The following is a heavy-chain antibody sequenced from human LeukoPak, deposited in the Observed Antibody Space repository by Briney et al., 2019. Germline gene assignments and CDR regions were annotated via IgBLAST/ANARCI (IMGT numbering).Heavy chain of an antibody. CDR1: GYTFTGYY. CDR2: INPNSGGT. V-gene: IGHV1-2*02. J-gene: IGHJ3*02. Sequence: ASVKVSCKASGYTFTGYYMHWVRQAPGQGLEWMGWINPNSGGTNYAQKFQGRVTMTRDTSISTAYMELSRLRSDDTAVYYCARDRETMIGFFLSRGLFFDIWGQGTMVTVSS. CDR3: ARDRETMIGFFLSRGLFFDI. D-gene: IGHD3-22*01.